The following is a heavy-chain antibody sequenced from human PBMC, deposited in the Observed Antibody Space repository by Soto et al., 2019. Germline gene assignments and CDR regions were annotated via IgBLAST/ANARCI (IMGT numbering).Heavy chain of an antibody. CDR3: AKELTRGYSGYDPKGY. J-gene: IGHJ4*02. D-gene: IGHD5-12*01. CDR1: GFTFSSYA. Sequence: GGSLRLSCAASGFTFSSYAMSWVRQAPGKGLEWVSAISGSGGSTYYADSVKGRFTISRDNSKNTLYLQMNSLRAEDTAVYYCAKELTRGYSGYDPKGYWGQGTLVTVSS. CDR2: ISGSGGST. V-gene: IGHV3-23*01.